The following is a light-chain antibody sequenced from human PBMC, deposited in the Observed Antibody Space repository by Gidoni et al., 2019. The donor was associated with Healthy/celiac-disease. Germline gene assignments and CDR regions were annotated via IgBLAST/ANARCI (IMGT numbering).Light chain of an antibody. CDR3: QQYYSYPPT. J-gene: IGKJ1*01. CDR1: QGISSY. Sequence: IRMTQSPSSFSASTGDRVTITCRASQGISSYLAWYQQKPGKAPKLLIYAASTLQSGVPSRFSGSGSGTDFTLTISCLQSEDFATYYCQQYYSYPPTFGQGTKVEIK. CDR2: AAS. V-gene: IGKV1-8*01.